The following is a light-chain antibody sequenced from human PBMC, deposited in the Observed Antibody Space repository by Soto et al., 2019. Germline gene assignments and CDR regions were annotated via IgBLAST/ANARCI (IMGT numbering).Light chain of an antibody. V-gene: IGKV3-20*01. Sequence: VLTQSPGTLSLSPGERATLSCMASQSVSSNYLAWYQQQPGEPPRLLIYGAYRRATGITDRFSGSGYGTGFTLTISRLGAEDFVVSCYQQYSSSPYTFGPATKVEIK. CDR3: QQYSSSPYT. CDR2: GAY. J-gene: IGKJ2*01. CDR1: QSVSSNY.